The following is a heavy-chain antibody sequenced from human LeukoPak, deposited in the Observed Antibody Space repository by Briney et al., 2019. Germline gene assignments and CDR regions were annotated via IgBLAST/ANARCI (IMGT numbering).Heavy chain of an antibody. J-gene: IGHJ5*02. D-gene: IGHD6-19*01. V-gene: IGHV1-18*01. Sequence: GASVKVSCKASGYTFTSYGISWVRQAPGQGLEWMGWISAYNGNTNYAQKLQGRVTMTTDTSTSTAYMELRSLRSDDTAVYYCALYSSGWTPTGFDPWGQGTLVTVSS. CDR2: ISAYNGNT. CDR3: ALYSSGWTPTGFDP. CDR1: GYTFTSYG.